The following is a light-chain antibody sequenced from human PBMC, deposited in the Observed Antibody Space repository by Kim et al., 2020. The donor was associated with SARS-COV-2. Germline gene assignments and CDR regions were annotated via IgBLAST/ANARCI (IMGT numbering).Light chain of an antibody. V-gene: IGLV3-21*04. Sequence: APGKTASITCGGNNIRTKSVLWYKQKPGQAPVLVIHSDRDRPSGIPERFSASNSGDTATLTISRVEAGDEAGYYCQVWDIDSDTYVFGAGTKVTVL. CDR2: SDR. J-gene: IGLJ1*01. CDR1: NIRTKS. CDR3: QVWDIDSDTYV.